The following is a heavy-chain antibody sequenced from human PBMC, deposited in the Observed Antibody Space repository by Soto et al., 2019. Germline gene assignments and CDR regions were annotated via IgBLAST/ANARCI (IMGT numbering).Heavy chain of an antibody. Sequence: QVQLVQSGAEVKKPGSSVKFSCKSSGGTFGSYVISWVRQAPGQGLEWMGGVITIFGTPHYSQKFHGRVTITADSQTRTSYLELSSLKSAGTAVYYCAKMRWTISLQEEDAIWGHGTLVNVSS. CDR2: VITIFGTP. CDR1: GGTFGSYV. CDR3: AKMRWTISLQEEDAI. V-gene: IGHV1-69*06. J-gene: IGHJ4*01. D-gene: IGHD2-15*01.